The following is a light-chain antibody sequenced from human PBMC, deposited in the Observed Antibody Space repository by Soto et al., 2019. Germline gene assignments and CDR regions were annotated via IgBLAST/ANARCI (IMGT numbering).Light chain of an antibody. Sequence: EIVLTQSPGTLSLSPGERASLSCRASQSVSSNYLAWYQQKPGQAPRLLIHGASSRATGIPDRFSGSGSGTDFTLTISRLEPEDFAVYYRQQYHNSPITFGQGTRLEIK. V-gene: IGKV3-20*01. CDR2: GAS. CDR3: QQYHNSPIT. CDR1: QSVSSNY. J-gene: IGKJ5*01.